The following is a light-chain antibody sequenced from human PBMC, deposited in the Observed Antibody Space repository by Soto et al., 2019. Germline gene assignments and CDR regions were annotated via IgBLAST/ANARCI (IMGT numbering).Light chain of an antibody. CDR1: QNINNW. CDR3: QHMRT. Sequence: DIQMTQSPSTLSASIGDRVTITCRASQNINNWIAWYQQKPGKAPKFLIYDASTLESGFPSRFSGSGFGTEFSLTISRLQPDDFGRYYCQHMRTFGQGTKVEMK. V-gene: IGKV1-5*01. CDR2: DAS. J-gene: IGKJ1*01.